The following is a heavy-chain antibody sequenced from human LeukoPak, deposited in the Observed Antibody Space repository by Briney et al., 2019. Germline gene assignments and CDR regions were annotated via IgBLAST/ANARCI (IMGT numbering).Heavy chain of an antibody. Sequence: HPGGSLRLSCAASGFTFSSYAMHWVRQAPGKGLEWVAVISYDGSNKYYADSVKGRFTISRDNSKNTLYLQMNSLRAEDTAVYYCARDGSGASYYYYGMDVWGQGTTVTVSS. CDR2: ISYDGSNK. CDR3: ARDGSGASYYYYGMDV. D-gene: IGHD1-14*01. V-gene: IGHV3-30*04. J-gene: IGHJ6*02. CDR1: GFTFSSYA.